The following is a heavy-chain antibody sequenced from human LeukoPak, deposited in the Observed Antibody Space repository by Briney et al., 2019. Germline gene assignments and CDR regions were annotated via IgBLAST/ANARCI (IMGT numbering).Heavy chain of an antibody. CDR1: GFTFGDYA. J-gene: IGHJ6*03. D-gene: IGHD3-10*01. Sequence: GGSLRLSCTASGFTFGDYAMSWVRQAPGKGLEWVGFIRSKAYGGTTEYAASVKGRFTISRDDSKSIAYLQMNSLKTEDTAVYYCTRGRGNYYGSGSHRHYYYYMDVWGKGTTVTISS. CDR3: TRGRGNYYGSGSHRHYYYYMDV. V-gene: IGHV3-49*04. CDR2: IRSKAYGGTT.